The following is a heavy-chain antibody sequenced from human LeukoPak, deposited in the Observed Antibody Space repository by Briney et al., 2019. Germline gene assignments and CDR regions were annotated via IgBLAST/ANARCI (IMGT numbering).Heavy chain of an antibody. V-gene: IGHV3-23*01. Sequence: GGSLRLSCAASGFDFNSYVMGWVRQAPGKRPEWVSIIGRSGDSTNYADFVKGRFTIPRDNFKNTLSLEMNSLRAEDTAVYYCAKDRDDHGDYVFDSWGQGTLVTVSS. D-gene: IGHD4-17*01. CDR2: IGRSGDST. CDR3: AKDRDDHGDYVFDS. CDR1: GFDFNSYV. J-gene: IGHJ4*02.